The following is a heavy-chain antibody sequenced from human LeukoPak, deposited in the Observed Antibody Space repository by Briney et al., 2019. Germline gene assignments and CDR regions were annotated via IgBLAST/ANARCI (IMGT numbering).Heavy chain of an antibody. V-gene: IGHV1-18*01. CDR1: GYTFTSYG. D-gene: IGHD6-19*01. CDR2: ISAYNGNT. Sequence: ASVKVSCKASGYTFTSYGISWVRQAPGQGLEWMGWISAYNGNTNYAQKLQGRVTMTTDTSTSTAYMELRSLRSDDTAVYYCAILQMNSSGWYARVDYWGQGTLVTASS. CDR3: AILQMNSSGWYARVDY. J-gene: IGHJ4*02.